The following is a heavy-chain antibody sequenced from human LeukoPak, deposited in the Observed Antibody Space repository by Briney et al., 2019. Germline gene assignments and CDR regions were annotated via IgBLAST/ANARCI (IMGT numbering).Heavy chain of an antibody. J-gene: IGHJ4*02. Sequence: SETLSLTRAVSGYSISSGYYWGWIRQPPGKGLEWIGSIYHSGSTYYNPSLKSRVTISVDTSKNQFSLKLSSVTAADTAVYYCATEGYCSSTSCSPFDYWGQGTLVTVSS. CDR3: ATEGYCSSTSCSPFDY. V-gene: IGHV4-38-2*02. CDR1: GYSISSGYY. CDR2: IYHSGST. D-gene: IGHD2-2*01.